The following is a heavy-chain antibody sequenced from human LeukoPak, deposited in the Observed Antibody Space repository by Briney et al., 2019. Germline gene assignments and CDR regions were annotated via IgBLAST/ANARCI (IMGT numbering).Heavy chain of an antibody. Sequence: ASVKVSCKSSGYTFTSYDIHWVRQATGQGLEWMGWMNPNSGNTGYAQKFQGRVTMTRNTSISTAYMELSSLRSEDTAVYYCARGLLGEPRLLWFGDVGGWFDPWGQGTLVTVSS. CDR2: MNPNSGNT. CDR1: GYTFTSYD. V-gene: IGHV1-8*01. J-gene: IGHJ5*02. CDR3: ARGLLGEPRLLWFGDVGGWFDP. D-gene: IGHD3-10*01.